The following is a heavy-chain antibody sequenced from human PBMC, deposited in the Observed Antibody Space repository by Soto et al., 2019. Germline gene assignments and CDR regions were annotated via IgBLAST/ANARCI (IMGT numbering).Heavy chain of an antibody. J-gene: IGHJ4*02. CDR1: GFSLTTSGMC. CDR2: IDWDDDK. V-gene: IGHV2-70*11. Sequence: GSGPTLVNPTQTLTLTCIFSGFSLTTSGMCVSWIRQPPGKALEWLARIDWDDDKYYSTSLKTRLTISKDTSTIQVVLTMTNMDPVDTATYYCARVRRYYYDSSRYYTDYFDFWGQGXLFTVSS. D-gene: IGHD3-22*01. CDR3: ARVRRYYYDSSRYYTDYFDF.